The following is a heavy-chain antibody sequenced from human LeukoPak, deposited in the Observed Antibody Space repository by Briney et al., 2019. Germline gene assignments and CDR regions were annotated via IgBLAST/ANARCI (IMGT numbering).Heavy chain of an antibody. CDR1: GGSISSTNYY. J-gene: IGHJ4*02. V-gene: IGHV3-23*01. CDR3: AKMVSVVPAAIGY. CDR2: ISGSGGST. D-gene: IGHD2-2*01. Sequence: ETLSLTCPVSGGSISSTNYYWGWVRQAPGKGLEWVSAISGSGGSTYYADSVKGRFTISRDNSKNTLYLQMNSLRAEDTAVYYCAKMVSVVPAAIGYWGQGTLVTVSS.